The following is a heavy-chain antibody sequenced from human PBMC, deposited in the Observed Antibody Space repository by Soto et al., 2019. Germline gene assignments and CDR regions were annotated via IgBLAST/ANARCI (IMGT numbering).Heavy chain of an antibody. D-gene: IGHD3-3*01. CDR3: ARGITYYDFWSGYCNWFDP. V-gene: IGHV4-34*01. CDR1: GGSFSGYY. J-gene: IGHJ5*02. CDR2: INHSGST. Sequence: SETLSLTCAVYGGSFSGYYWILIRQPPGKGLEWIGEINHSGSTNYNPSLKSRVTISVDTSKNQFSLKLSSVTAADTAVYYCARGITYYDFWSGYCNWFDPWGQGTLVTVS.